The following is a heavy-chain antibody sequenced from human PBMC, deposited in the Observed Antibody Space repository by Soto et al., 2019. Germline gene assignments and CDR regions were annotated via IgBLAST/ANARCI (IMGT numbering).Heavy chain of an antibody. V-gene: IGHV3-30*03. CDR2: ISYDGSNK. D-gene: IGHD2-2*01. Sequence: GGSLRLSCAASGFTFSSYGMHWVRQAPGKGLEGVAVISYDGSNKYYADSVKGRFTISRDNSKNTLYLQLNSLSAEDTAVYYCATDPYCSDTNCRGYKLFFYMDVWGQGTTVPVSS. CDR1: GFTFSSYG. J-gene: IGHJ6*03. CDR3: ATDPYCSDTNCRGYKLFFYMDV.